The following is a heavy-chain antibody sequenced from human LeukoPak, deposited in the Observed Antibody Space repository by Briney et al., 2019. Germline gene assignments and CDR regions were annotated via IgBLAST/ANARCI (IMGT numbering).Heavy chain of an antibody. CDR2: IYYSGST. Sequence: SETLSLTCTVSGGSISSYYWSWIRQPPGKGPEWIGYIYYSGSTNYNPSLKSRVTISVDTSKNQFSLKLSSVTAADTAVYYCARGARPDYWGQGTLVTVSS. D-gene: IGHD6-6*01. J-gene: IGHJ4*02. CDR3: ARGARPDY. V-gene: IGHV4-59*01. CDR1: GGSISSYY.